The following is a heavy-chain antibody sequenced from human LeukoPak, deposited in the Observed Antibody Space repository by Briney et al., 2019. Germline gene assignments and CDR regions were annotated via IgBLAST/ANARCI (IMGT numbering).Heavy chain of an antibody. J-gene: IGHJ6*02. Sequence: GESLKISCKGSGYSFTSYLIGWVRHMPGKGLEWMWIIYPGDSDTRYSPSFQGQVTISADKSISTAYLQWSSLKASDTAMYYCARTLNYYDSSGRNYYYYYGMDVWGQGTTVTVSS. CDR1: GYSFTSYL. CDR2: IYPGDSDT. D-gene: IGHD3-22*01. V-gene: IGHV5-51*01. CDR3: ARTLNYYDSSGRNYYYYYGMDV.